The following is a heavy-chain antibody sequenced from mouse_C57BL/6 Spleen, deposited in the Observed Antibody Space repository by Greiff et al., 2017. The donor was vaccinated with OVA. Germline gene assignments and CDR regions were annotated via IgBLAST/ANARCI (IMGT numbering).Heavy chain of an antibody. CDR3: ARGAIFTTPFDD. CDR1: GYTFTSYW. D-gene: IGHD1-1*01. J-gene: IGHJ2*01. V-gene: IGHV1-53*01. CDR2: INPSNGGT. Sequence: QVQLKQPGTELVKPGASVKLSCKASGYTFTSYWMHWVKQRPGQGLEWIGNINPSNGGTNYNEKFKSKATLTVDKSSSTAYMQLSSLTSEDSAVYYCARGAIFTTPFDDWGQGTTLTVSS.